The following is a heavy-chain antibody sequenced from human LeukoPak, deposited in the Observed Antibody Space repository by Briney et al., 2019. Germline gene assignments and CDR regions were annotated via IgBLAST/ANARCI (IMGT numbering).Heavy chain of an antibody. J-gene: IGHJ6*03. CDR1: GYNFPIYW. V-gene: IGHV5-51*01. D-gene: IGHD6-13*01. CDR2: IYPDDSNT. Sequence: GESLKISCQGSGYNFPIYWIGWVRQMPGQGLEWMGIIYPDDSNTIYGPSFQGQVTISADKPINTAYLEWSSLKASDTAIYYCARQGAAGKYYYYYMDVWGKGTTVTVSS. CDR3: ARQGAAGKYYYYYMDV.